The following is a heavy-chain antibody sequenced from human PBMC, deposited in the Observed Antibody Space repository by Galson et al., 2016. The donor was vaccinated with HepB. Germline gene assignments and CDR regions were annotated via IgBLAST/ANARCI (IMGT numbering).Heavy chain of an antibody. CDR1: GGSISTSSYY. D-gene: IGHD3-10*01. Sequence: ETLSLTCAVSGGSISTSSYYWGWIRQPPGKGLEWIGSIDYSGSTYYNPSLKSRVTISVDTSKNQFSLKLKSVAAADTAVYYCARAVHGSRRTYWSQGTLVTVSS. J-gene: IGHJ4*02. CDR3: ARAVHGSRRTY. V-gene: IGHV4-39*01. CDR2: IDYSGST.